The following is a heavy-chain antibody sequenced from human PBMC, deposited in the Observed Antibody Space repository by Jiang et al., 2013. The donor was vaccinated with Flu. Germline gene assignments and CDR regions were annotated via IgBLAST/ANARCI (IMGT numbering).Heavy chain of an antibody. CDR1: GFTVSSNY. CDR2: IYSGGST. J-gene: IGHJ3*02. CDR3: ASGSPILWFGELLRGLGAFDI. D-gene: IGHD3-10*01. Sequence: QLVESGGGLVQPGGSLRLSCAASGFTVSSNYMSWVRQAPGKGLEWVSVIYSGGSTYYADSVKGRFTISRDNSKNTLYLQMNSLRAEDTAVYYCASGSPILWFGELLRGLGAFDIWGQGTMVTVSS. V-gene: IGHV3-66*02.